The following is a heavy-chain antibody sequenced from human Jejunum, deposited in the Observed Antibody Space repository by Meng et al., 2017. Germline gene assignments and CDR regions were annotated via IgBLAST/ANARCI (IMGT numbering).Heavy chain of an antibody. CDR3: ARDTAGFGP. CDR1: GGSISTAGYY. D-gene: IGHD6-13*01. V-gene: IGHV4-39*07. J-gene: IGHJ5*02. Sequence: QLRLQESGPGLVKPSEPLALPCAGPGGSISTAGYYWGWIRQSPGKGLEWIGSIFYSGTTYYNPSLKSRVTISIDTSKNQFSLKMNSVTAADTAVYYCARDTAGFGPWGQGTLVTVSS. CDR2: IFYSGTT.